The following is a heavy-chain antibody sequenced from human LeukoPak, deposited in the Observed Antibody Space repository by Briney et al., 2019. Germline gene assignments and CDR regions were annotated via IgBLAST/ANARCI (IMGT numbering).Heavy chain of an antibody. CDR3: ASRFLGY. CDR2: IKEDGSEK. CDR1: GFTFSGDF. V-gene: IGHV3-7*03. Sequence: AGGSLRLSCAASGFTFSGDFMNWVRQARGKGLEWVATIKEDGSEKYYVDSVKGRFTISRDNAKNSLYLQMNSLRAEDTAIYYCASRFLGYWGQGTLVTVSS. J-gene: IGHJ4*02. D-gene: IGHD2-21*01.